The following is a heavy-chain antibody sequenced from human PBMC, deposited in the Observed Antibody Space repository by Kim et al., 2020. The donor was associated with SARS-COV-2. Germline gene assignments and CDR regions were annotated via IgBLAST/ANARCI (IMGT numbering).Heavy chain of an antibody. CDR1: GFTFSDSA. D-gene: IGHD6-13*01. CDR2: IRSKANSYAT. Sequence: GGSLRLSCAASGFTFSDSAMYWVRQASGKGLEGVGRIRSKANSYATAYDVSVKGRFIISRDDSKNTAYLQMNSLKTEDTAIYYCTRVPPYSNSWWDAFDIWGQGTMVTLSS. CDR3: TRVPPYSNSWWDAFDI. V-gene: IGHV3-73*01. J-gene: IGHJ3*02.